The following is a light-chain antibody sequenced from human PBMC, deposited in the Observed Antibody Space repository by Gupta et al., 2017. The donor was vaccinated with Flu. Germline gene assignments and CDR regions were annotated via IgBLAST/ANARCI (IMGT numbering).Light chain of an antibody. CDR3: AAWDGTLSGLGV. J-gene: IGLJ3*02. Sequence: VTISCSGSTSNIGSNVVSWYQRLPGTAPKLLIYNEHQRPSGIPDRFSGSNSGKSASLAISGLQSEDEAEYYCAAWDGTLSGLGVIGGGTKLTVL. V-gene: IGLV1-44*01. CDR2: NEH. CDR1: TSNIGSNV.